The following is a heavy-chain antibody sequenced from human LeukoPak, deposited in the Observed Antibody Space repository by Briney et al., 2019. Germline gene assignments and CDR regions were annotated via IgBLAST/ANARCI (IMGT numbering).Heavy chain of an antibody. CDR1: GYTFTSYG. V-gene: IGHV1-18*01. D-gene: IGHD4-17*01. CDR2: ISAYNGNT. J-gene: IGHJ4*02. Sequence: AASVKVSCKASGYTFTSYGISWVRQAPGQGLEWMGWISAYNGNTNYAQKLQGRVTMTTDTSTGTAYMELRSLRSDDTAVYYCARDLMSRKDYGDPDFDYWGQGTLVTVSS. CDR3: ARDLMSRKDYGDPDFDY.